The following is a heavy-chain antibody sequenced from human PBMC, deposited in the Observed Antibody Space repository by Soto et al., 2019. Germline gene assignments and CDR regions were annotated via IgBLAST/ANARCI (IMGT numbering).Heavy chain of an antibody. V-gene: IGHV1-8*01. J-gene: IGHJ5*02. D-gene: IGHD3-16*01. CDR3: ARMETFGSLNWFDP. CDR2: MNPGSGDT. Sequence: ASVKVSCKASGYRFTNNDFSLVREATGQGLEWMGWMNPGSGDTGYAQKFQGRVTMTRDISIATAYMELSSLRSDDTAIYYCARMETFGSLNWFDPWGQGTLVTVSS. CDR1: GYRFTNND.